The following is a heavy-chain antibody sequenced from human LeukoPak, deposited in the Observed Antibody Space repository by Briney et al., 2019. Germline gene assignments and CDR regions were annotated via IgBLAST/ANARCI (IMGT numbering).Heavy chain of an antibody. Sequence: PGRSLRLSCAASGFTFSDHVMHWVRQAPGMGLEWVAVISKDGSKTFYAGSVESRFTFSRDNSENTLYLQMNYLKPGDTAVYYCAKDEGTIWNSKNDPFDIWGQGTMVTVSS. J-gene: IGHJ3*02. D-gene: IGHD1-7*01. CDR2: ISKDGSKT. V-gene: IGHV3-30*17. CDR3: AKDEGTIWNSKNDPFDI. CDR1: GFTFSDHV.